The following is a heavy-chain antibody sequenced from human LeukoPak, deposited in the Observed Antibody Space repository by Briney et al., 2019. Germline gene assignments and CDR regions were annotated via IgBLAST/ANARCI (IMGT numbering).Heavy chain of an antibody. CDR2: RYYSGST. V-gene: IGHV4-59*01. J-gene: IGHJ1*01. CDR3: ARVRGDFETD. D-gene: IGHD3-16*01. CDR1: GGSISSYY. Sequence: SETLSLTCSVSGGSISSYYWTWIRQPPGKGLEWIGYRYYSGSTTYNPSLKSRVTISVDTSKSQFSLKLITVTAADTAIYYCARVRGDFETDWGQGTLVTVSS.